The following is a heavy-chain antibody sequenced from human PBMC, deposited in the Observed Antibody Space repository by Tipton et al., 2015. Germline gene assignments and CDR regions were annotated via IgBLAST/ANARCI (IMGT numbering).Heavy chain of an antibody. Sequence: SLRLSCAASGFTFSSYGMHWVRQAPGKGLEWVAVVSFDGNHEFYADSVKGRFTISRDNSNNKLYLQMNNLREEDTAVYCCARVRFLEWSPDYYGMDVWGQGTTVTVSS. CDR2: VSFDGNHE. V-gene: IGHV3-30*03. CDR1: GFTFSSYG. CDR3: ARVRFLEWSPDYYGMDV. D-gene: IGHD3-3*01. J-gene: IGHJ6*02.